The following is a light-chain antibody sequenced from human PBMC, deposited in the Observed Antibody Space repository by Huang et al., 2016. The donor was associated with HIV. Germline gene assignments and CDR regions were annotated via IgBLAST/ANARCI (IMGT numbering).Light chain of an antibody. CDR2: GAS. CDR1: QSVGTN. CDR3: EQYNNWPPEIT. J-gene: IGKJ4*01. Sequence: EIVMTQSPATLSVSPGERATLSCRASQSVGTNLGWYQQKPGQAPRLLIYGASNRATGIPARVRGRGAGTEFTLTISSLQSEDFAVYYCEQYNNWPPEITFGGGTKVEIK. V-gene: IGKV3-15*01.